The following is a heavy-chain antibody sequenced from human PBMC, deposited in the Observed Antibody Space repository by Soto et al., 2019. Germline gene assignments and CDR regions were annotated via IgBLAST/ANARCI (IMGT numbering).Heavy chain of an antibody. CDR1: GFTFSSYS. CDR3: ARAPYYYDSSRYYYV. V-gene: IGHV3-21*01. D-gene: IGHD3-22*01. Sequence: GGSLRLSCAASGFTFSSYSMNWVRQAPGRGLEWVSSISSSSSYIYYADSLKGRFTISRDNTKNSLYLQMNSLRAEDTAVYYCARAPYYYDSSRYYYVWGQGTLVTVSS. J-gene: IGHJ4*02. CDR2: ISSSSSYI.